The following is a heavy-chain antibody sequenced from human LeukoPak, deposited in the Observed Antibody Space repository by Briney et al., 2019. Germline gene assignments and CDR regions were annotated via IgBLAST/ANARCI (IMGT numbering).Heavy chain of an antibody. CDR1: GYTFTGYY. D-gene: IGHD5-24*01. J-gene: IGHJ4*02. CDR2: INPKSGGT. Sequence: GAVTVSCKASGYTFTGYYMHGVRQAPGRGVEGMGWINPKSGGTNYAQTFQGRVTMTRDTSISTAYMELSRLRSDDTAVYYCARPRQSRDGYRNWGQGTLVTVSS. CDR3: ARPRQSRDGYRN. V-gene: IGHV1-2*02.